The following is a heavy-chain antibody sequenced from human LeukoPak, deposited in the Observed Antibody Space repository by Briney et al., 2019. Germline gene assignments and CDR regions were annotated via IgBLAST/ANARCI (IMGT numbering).Heavy chain of an antibody. CDR1: GYTSTSYG. CDR2: ISAYNGNT. Sequence: ASVKVSCKASGYTSTSYGISWVRQAPGQGLEWMGWISAYNGNTNYAQKLQGRVTMTTDTSTSTAYMELRSLRSDDTAVYYCARDFGIVVVPAAPNWFDPWGQGTLVTASS. CDR3: ARDFGIVVVPAAPNWFDP. J-gene: IGHJ5*02. V-gene: IGHV1-18*01. D-gene: IGHD2-2*01.